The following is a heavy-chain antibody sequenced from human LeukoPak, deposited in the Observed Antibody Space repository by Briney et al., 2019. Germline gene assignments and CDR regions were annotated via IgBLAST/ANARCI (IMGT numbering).Heavy chain of an antibody. CDR1: GFTFSSYA. Sequence: GGSLRLSCAASGFTFSSYAMSWVRQAPGKGLEWVSAISGSGGSTYYADSVKGRFTISRDNSKNTLYLQMNGLRAEDTAVYYCAKTEIRFLEWLSFDYWGQGTMVTVSS. CDR2: ISGSGGST. J-gene: IGHJ4*02. CDR3: AKTEIRFLEWLSFDY. D-gene: IGHD3-3*01. V-gene: IGHV3-23*01.